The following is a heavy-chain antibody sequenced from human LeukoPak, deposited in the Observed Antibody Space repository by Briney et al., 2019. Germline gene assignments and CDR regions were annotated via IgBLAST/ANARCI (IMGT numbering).Heavy chain of an antibody. CDR1: GGSISSYY. Sequence: SETLSLTCTVSGGSISSYYWSWIRQPPGKGLEWIGYIYYSGSTNYNPSLKSRVTISVDTSKNQFSLKLSSVTAADTAVYYCARDYYDSGGYPYMEYWGQGTLVTVSS. CDR3: ARDYYDSGGYPYMEY. V-gene: IGHV4-59*01. J-gene: IGHJ4*02. CDR2: IYYSGST. D-gene: IGHD3-22*01.